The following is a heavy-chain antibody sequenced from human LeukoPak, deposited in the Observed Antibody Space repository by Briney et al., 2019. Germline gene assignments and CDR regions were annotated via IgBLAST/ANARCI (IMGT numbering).Heavy chain of an antibody. CDR1: GFTFSSYA. V-gene: IGHV3-30*04. CDR3: ARGDKFAYGSGSYHY. CDR2: ISYDGSNK. Sequence: PGRSLRLSCAASGFTFSSYAMHGVRQAPGKGLEWVAVISYDGSNKYYADSVKGRFTISRDNAKNSLYLQMNSLRAEDTAVYYCARGDKFAYGSGSYHYWGQGTLVTVSS. D-gene: IGHD3-10*01. J-gene: IGHJ4*02.